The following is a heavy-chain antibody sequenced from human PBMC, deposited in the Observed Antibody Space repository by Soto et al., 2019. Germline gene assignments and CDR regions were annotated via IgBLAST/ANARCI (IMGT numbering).Heavy chain of an antibody. CDR1: GGSISSSSW. D-gene: IGHD2-21*02. V-gene: IGHV4-4*02. CDR3: ARGLSFRGDFDV. J-gene: IGHJ3*01. Sequence: HLQESGPGLVKPSGTLSLTCDVSGGSISSSSWWTWVRQSPGKGLEWIGEIYHAGSPNYNPSCRSRVTILADKSKNHFSLRLTSVTAADTAIYYCARGLSFRGDFDVWGQGTTVTVSS. CDR2: IYHAGSP.